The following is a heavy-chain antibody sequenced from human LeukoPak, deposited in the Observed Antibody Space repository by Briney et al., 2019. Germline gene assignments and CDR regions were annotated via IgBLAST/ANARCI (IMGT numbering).Heavy chain of an antibody. CDR3: AKNLWGSEAYSWFFDL. D-gene: IGHD3-16*01. V-gene: IGHV3-23*01. CDR1: GFTFSSYG. CDR2: ITGSGGTT. J-gene: IGHJ2*01. Sequence: GGSLRLSCAASGFTFSSYGMSWVRQAPGKGLEWVSSITGSGGTTYGDSVQGPFTISRHNSKNTLYLQMISLRGEDTAVYFCAKNLWGSEAYSWFFDLWGRGTLVTVSS.